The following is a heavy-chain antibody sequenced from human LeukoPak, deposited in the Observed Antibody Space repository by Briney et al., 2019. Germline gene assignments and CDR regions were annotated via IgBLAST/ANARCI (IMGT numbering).Heavy chain of an antibody. V-gene: IGHV3-30*02. Sequence: PGGSLRLSCAASGFTFSSYGMHWVRQAPGKGLEWVAFIRYDGSNKYYADSVKGRFTISRDNSKNTLYLQMNSLRAEDTAVCYCATDYGDYGDYWGQGTLVTVSS. CDR1: GFTFSSYG. CDR3: ATDYGDYGDY. CDR2: IRYDGSNK. D-gene: IGHD4-17*01. J-gene: IGHJ4*02.